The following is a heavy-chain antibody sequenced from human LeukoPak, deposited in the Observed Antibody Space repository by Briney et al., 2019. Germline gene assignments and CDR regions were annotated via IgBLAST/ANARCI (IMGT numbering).Heavy chain of an antibody. D-gene: IGHD1-20*01. V-gene: IGHV4-39*07. CDR1: GGSISSSSYY. J-gene: IGHJ4*02. CDR3: ARVRGYNWNPFDY. CDR2: IYYSGST. Sequence: SETLSLTCTVSGGSISSSSYYWGWIRQPPGKGLEWIGSIYYSGSTYYNQSLKSRVAISVDTSKNQFSLKLSSVTAADTAVYYCARVRGYNWNPFDYWGQGTLVTVSS.